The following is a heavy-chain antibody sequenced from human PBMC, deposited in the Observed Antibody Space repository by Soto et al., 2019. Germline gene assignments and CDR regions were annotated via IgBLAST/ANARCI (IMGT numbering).Heavy chain of an antibody. CDR1: GFTFSSYA. CDR2: ISGSGGST. J-gene: IGHJ5*02. D-gene: IGHD4-17*01. Sequence: EVQLLESGGGLVQPGGSLRLSCTASGFTFSSYAMSWVRQAPGKGLEWVSAISGSGGSTYYADSVKGRFTISRDNSKNTLYLQMNSLRAEDTAVYYCANRGYGPEWFDPWGQGTLDTVSS. CDR3: ANRGYGPEWFDP. V-gene: IGHV3-23*01.